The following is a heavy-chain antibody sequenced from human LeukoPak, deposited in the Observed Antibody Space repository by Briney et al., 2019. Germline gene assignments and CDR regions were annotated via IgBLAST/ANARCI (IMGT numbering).Heavy chain of an antibody. CDR3: AKPWYYDILTGYNPHFDY. D-gene: IGHD3-9*01. J-gene: IGHJ4*02. CDR2: ISCDGSNK. CDR1: GFTFSSYG. Sequence: GGSLRLSCAASGFTFSSYGMHWVRQAPGKGLEWVAVISCDGSNKYYADSVKGRFTISRDNSKNTLYLQMNSLRAEDTAVYYCAKPWYYDILTGYNPHFDYWGQGTLVTVSS. V-gene: IGHV3-30*18.